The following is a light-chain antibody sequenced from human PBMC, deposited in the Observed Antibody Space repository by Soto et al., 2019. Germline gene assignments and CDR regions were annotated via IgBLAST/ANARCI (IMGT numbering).Light chain of an antibody. V-gene: IGKV1-39*01. J-gene: IGKJ1*01. CDR3: QQSYTAPWT. CDR2: AAS. Sequence: DIHMTQSASSLSATVLDRFTITCRASQNINNYLKWYQQRPGEAPKLLIYAASTLQAGVPSRFSGSGSGTLFTLTISGLQPEDFATYICQQSYTAPWTFGQGTKVDIK. CDR1: QNINNY.